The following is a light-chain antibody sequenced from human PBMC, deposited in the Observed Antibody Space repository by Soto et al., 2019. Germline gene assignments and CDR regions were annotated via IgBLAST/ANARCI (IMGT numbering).Light chain of an antibody. J-gene: IGKJ5*01. CDR1: QSVSSY. CDR2: DAS. CDR3: QQRSNWIT. Sequence: IGRTQSPVTLSVSPGERAALSFGASQSVSSYLAWYQQKPGQAPRLLIYDASNRATGIPARFSGSGSGTDFTLTISSLEPEDFAVYYCQQRSNWITFGQGTRLEIK. V-gene: IGKV3-11*01.